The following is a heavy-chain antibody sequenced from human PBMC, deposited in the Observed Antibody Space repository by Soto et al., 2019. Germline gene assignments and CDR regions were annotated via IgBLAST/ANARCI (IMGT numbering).Heavy chain of an antibody. V-gene: IGHV4-34*01. CDR2: INHSGST. Sequence: QVQLQQWGAGLLKPSETLSLTCAVYGGSFSGYYWSWIRQPPGKGLEWIGEINHSGSTNYNPSLKSRVTISVDTSKNQFSLKLSSVTAADTAVYYCARGAVDLLWFGAHWGFDPWGQGTLVTVSS. D-gene: IGHD3-10*01. J-gene: IGHJ5*02. CDR1: GGSFSGYY. CDR3: ARGAVDLLWFGAHWGFDP.